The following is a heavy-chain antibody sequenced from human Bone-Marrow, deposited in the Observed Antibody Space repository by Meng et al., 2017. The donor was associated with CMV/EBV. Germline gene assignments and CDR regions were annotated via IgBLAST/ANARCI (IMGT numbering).Heavy chain of an antibody. CDR3: APGFRSWSGSYSS. Sequence: QVILKHGGAGLLKPSGTLSLTCGVYGAPFSGYWSWVRQPPGKGLEWIGEITHSGSTNYNVSLKSRVTISIDTSKNQFSLKLSSVTATDTAVYYCAPGFRSWSGSYSSWGQGTLVTVSS. D-gene: IGHD1-26*01. V-gene: IGHV4-34*01. J-gene: IGHJ4*02. CDR1: GAPFSGY. CDR2: ITHSGST.